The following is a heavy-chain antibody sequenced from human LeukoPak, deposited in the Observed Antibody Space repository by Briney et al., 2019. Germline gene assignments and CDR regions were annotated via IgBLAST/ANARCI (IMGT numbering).Heavy chain of an antibody. V-gene: IGHV3-21*01. CDR2: IIISSSYI. J-gene: IGHJ4*02. CDR1: GFTFRSYN. Sequence: PGGSLRLSCAASGFTFRSYNMNWVRQAPGKRPEWVSSIIISSSYIYYADSVKGRFTISRDNAKNSLYLQMNGLRAEDTALYYCARGASRADYWGQGTLVTVSS. CDR3: ARGASRADY.